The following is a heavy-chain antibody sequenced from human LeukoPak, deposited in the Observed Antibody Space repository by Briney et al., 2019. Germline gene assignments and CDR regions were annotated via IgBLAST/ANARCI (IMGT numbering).Heavy chain of an antibody. Sequence: GGSLRLSCAASGFTFSSYAMTWVRQAPGKGLEWVSSISGSGGSTYYSDSVKSRFTISRDNSKNTLYLEMNSLRAEDTAVYYCATVWNFGYWGQGTLVTVSS. CDR3: ATVWNFGY. CDR1: GFTFSSYA. D-gene: IGHD1-1*01. V-gene: IGHV3-23*01. CDR2: ISGSGGST. J-gene: IGHJ4*02.